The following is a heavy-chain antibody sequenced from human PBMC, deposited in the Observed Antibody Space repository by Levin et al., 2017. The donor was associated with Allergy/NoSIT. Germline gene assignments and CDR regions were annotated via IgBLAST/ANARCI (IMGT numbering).Heavy chain of an antibody. CDR3: AKAAPWAAAGTSFDY. CDR2: ISGSGGST. J-gene: IGHJ4*02. D-gene: IGHD6-13*01. CDR1: GFTFSSYA. Sequence: PGESLKISCAASGFTFSSYAMSWVRQAPGKGLEWVSAISGSGGSTYYADSVKGRFTISRDNSKNTLYLQMNSLRAEDTAVYYCAKAAPWAAAGTSFDYWGQGTLVTVSS. V-gene: IGHV3-23*01.